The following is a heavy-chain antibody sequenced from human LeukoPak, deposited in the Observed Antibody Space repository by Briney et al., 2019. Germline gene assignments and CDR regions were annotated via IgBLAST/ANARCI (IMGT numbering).Heavy chain of an antibody. CDR1: GFTVSTNY. CDR2: VYMGGTT. CDR3: ARGLLRDGYTYSYSFDY. V-gene: IGHV3-66*01. D-gene: IGHD5-18*01. J-gene: IGHJ4*02. Sequence: GGSLRLSCAASGFTVSTNYMNWVRQTPGKGLEWVSVVYMGGTTYYADSVKGRFTISRDITKNTIYLQMNNLRAEDTAVYYCARGLLRDGYTYSYSFDYWGQGTLVTVSS.